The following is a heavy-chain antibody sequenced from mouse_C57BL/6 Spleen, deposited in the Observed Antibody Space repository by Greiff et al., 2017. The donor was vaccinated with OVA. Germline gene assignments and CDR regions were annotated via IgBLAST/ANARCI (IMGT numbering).Heavy chain of an antibody. J-gene: IGHJ2*01. D-gene: IGHD1-1*01. CDR2: IHPNSGST. Sequence: VQLQQPGAELVKPGASVMLSCKASGYTFTSYWMHWVKQRPGQGLEWIGMIHPNSGSTNYNEKFKSKATLTVDKSSSTAYMQLSSLTSEDSAVYYCARGGLYGSSYGDYFDYWGQGTTLTVSS. CDR1: GYTFTSYW. V-gene: IGHV1-64*01. CDR3: ARGGLYGSSYGDYFDY.